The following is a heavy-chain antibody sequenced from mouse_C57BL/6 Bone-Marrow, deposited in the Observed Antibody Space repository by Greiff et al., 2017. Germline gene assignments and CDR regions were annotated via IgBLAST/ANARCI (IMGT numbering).Heavy chain of an antibody. V-gene: IGHV1-59*01. CDR2: IDPSDSYT. CDR1: GYTFTSYW. Sequence: VQLQQPGAELVRPGTSVKLSCKASGYTFTSYWMHWVKQRPGQGLEWIGVIDPSDSYTNYNQKFKGKATLTVDTSSSTAYMQLSSLTSEDSAVYYCASRGRSYSRYFDVWGTGTTVTVSS. D-gene: IGHD1-1*01. J-gene: IGHJ1*03. CDR3: ASRGRSYSRYFDV.